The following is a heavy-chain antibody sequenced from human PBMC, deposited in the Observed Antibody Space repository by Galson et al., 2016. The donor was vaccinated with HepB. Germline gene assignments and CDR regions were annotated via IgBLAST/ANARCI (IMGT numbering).Heavy chain of an antibody. V-gene: IGHV3-53*01. CDR2: IYNDGDT. D-gene: IGHD6-6*01. CDR3: ARDGSEHGRSSGGGMDV. J-gene: IGHJ6*02. CDR1: GLIVRSNF. Sequence: SLRLSCAASGLIVRSNFMTWVRQGPGKGLEWVATIYNDGDTFYADSVKGRFSISRHNSNNILYLQMSNVTPDDTAVDYCARDGSEHGRSSGGGMDVWGQGTTVTVSS.